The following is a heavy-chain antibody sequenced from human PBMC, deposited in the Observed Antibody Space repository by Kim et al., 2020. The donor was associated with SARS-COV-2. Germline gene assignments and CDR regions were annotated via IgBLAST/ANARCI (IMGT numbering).Heavy chain of an antibody. CDR3: ARTPDHGDYEGSNWFDP. D-gene: IGHD4-17*01. CDR2: IYSGGST. CDR1: GFTVSSNY. V-gene: IGHV3-53*04. Sequence: GGSLRLSCAASGFTVSSNYMSWVRQAPGKGLEWVSVIYSGGSTYYADSVKGRFTISRHNSKNTLYLQMNSLRAEDTAVYYCARTPDHGDYEGSNWFDPWGQGTLVTVSS. J-gene: IGHJ5*02.